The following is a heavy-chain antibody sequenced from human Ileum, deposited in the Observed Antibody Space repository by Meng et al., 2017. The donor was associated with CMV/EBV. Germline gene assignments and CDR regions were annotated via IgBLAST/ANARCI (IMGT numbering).Heavy chain of an antibody. CDR3: AKDDTYNWNPFDY. Sequence: GGSLRLSCAASGFTFSSYAMSWVRQAPGKGLEWVSAISGSGGNTYYADSVKGRFTISRDNSKNTLYLQMNSLRAEDTAVYYCAKDDTYNWNPFDYWGQGTLVTVSS. J-gene: IGHJ4*02. V-gene: IGHV3-23*01. D-gene: IGHD1-20*01. CDR2: ISGSGGNT. CDR1: GFTFSSYA.